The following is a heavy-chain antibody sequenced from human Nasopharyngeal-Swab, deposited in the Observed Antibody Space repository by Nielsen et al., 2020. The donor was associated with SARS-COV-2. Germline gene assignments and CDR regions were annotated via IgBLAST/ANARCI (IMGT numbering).Heavy chain of an antibody. J-gene: IGHJ4*02. D-gene: IGHD4-11*01. CDR3: ARGGLYSNYLFDY. V-gene: IGHV3-74*01. CDR2: ITGDGSST. Sequence: GESLKISCAASGFTFSSYCMHWVRQAPGKGLVWVSRITGDGSSTTYADSVRGRFTISSDNAKNMLYLQLNSLRAEDTAVYYCARGGLYSNYLFDYWGKGTLVTVSS. CDR1: GFTFSSYC.